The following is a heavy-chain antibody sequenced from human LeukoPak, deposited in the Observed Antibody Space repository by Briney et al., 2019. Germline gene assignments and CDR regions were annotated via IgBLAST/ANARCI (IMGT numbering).Heavy chain of an antibody. J-gene: IGHJ4*02. CDR1: GFTFSSYE. V-gene: IGHV3-48*03. CDR2: ISSSGSTI. CDR3: ARDQSLIVAKAYFDY. Sequence: GGSLRLSCAASGFTFSSYEMNWVRQAPGKGLEWVSYISSSGSTIYYADSVKGRFTISRDNAKNSLYLQMNSLRAEDTAVYYCARDQSLIVAKAYFDYWGQGTLVTVSS. D-gene: IGHD5-12*01.